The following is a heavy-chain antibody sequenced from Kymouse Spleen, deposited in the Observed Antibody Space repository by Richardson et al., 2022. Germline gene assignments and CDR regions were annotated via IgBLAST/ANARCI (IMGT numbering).Heavy chain of an antibody. CDR2: ISWNSGSI. CDR3: AKDTDNWNYAFDI. CDR1: GFTFDDYA. V-gene: IGHV3-9*01. D-gene: IGHD1-7*01. Sequence: EVQLVESGGGLVQPGRSLRLSCAASGFTFDDYAMHWVRQAPGKGLEWVSGISWNSGSIGYADSVKGRFTISRDNAKNSLYLQMNSLRAEDTALYYCAKDTDNWNYAFDIWGQGTMVTVSS. J-gene: IGHJ3*02.